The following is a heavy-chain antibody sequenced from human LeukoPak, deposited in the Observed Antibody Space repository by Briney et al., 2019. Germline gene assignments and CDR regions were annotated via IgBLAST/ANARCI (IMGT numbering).Heavy chain of an antibody. Sequence: PSETLSLTCTVSGVSISTRNYYWGWIRQPPGKGLEWIGNIFYSGSTYYSPSFKSRVTISLDTSKNQFSLKLSSVSAADTAVYYCARDHDITIFGVVTPKAFDYWGQGTLVTVSS. CDR2: IFYSGST. J-gene: IGHJ4*02. CDR1: GVSISTRNYY. CDR3: ARDHDITIFGVVTPKAFDY. V-gene: IGHV4-39*07. D-gene: IGHD3-3*01.